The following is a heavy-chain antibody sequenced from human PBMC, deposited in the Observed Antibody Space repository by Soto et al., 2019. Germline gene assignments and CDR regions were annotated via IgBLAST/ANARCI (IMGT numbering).Heavy chain of an antibody. CDR2: IIPIFGTA. CDR3: ARTDSRTRADHYYYYYGMDV. CDR1: GGTFSSYA. V-gene: IGHV1-69*13. D-gene: IGHD1-26*01. Sequence: SVKVSCKASGGTFSSYAISWVRQAPGQGLEWMGGIIPIFGTANYAQKFQGRVTITADESTSTAYMELSSLRSEDTAVYYCARTDSRTRADHYYYYYGMDVWGQGTTVTVSS. J-gene: IGHJ6*02.